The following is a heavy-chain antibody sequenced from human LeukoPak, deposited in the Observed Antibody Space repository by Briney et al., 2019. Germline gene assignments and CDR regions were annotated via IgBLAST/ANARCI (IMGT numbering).Heavy chain of an antibody. CDR1: GFTFSSYS. CDR2: ISSNSSYI. Sequence: PGGSLRLSCAASGFTFSSYSMNWVRQAPGKGLEWVSCISSNSSYIYYADSVKGRFTISRDNAKNSLYLQMNSLRTEDTAVYYCAELGITMIGGVWGKGTTVTISS. V-gene: IGHV3-21*01. CDR3: AELGITMIGGV. D-gene: IGHD3-10*02. J-gene: IGHJ6*04.